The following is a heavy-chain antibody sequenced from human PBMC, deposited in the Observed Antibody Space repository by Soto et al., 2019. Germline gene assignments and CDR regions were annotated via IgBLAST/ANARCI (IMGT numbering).Heavy chain of an antibody. D-gene: IGHD6-13*01. V-gene: IGHV3-30*18. CDR2: ISYDGSNK. Sequence: GGSLRLSCAASGFTFSSYGMHWVRQAPGKGLERVAVISYDGSNKYYADSVKGRFTISRDNSKNTLYLQMNSLRAEDTAVYYCAKESRGRYSSSWYRSGVYFDYWGQGTRVTVSS. CDR3: AKESRGRYSSSWYRSGVYFDY. J-gene: IGHJ4*02. CDR1: GFTFSSYG.